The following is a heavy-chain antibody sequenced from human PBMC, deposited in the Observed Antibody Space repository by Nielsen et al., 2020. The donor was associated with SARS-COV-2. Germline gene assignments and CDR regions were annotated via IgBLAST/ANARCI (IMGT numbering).Heavy chain of an antibody. CDR3: ARDLGDYGDYAGPDY. CDR1: GFTFDDYG. J-gene: IGHJ4*02. CDR2: INWNGGST. V-gene: IGHV3-20*01. Sequence: GESLKISCAASGFTFDDYGMSWVRQAPGKGLEWVSGINWNGGSTGYADSVKGRFTISRDNAKNSLYLQMNSLRAEDTALNHCARDLGDYGDYAGPDYWGQGTLVTVSS. D-gene: IGHD4-17*01.